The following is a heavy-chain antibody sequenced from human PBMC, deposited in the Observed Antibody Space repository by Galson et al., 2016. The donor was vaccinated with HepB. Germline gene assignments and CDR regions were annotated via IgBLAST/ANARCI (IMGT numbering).Heavy chain of an antibody. D-gene: IGHD1-26*01. CDR1: GYTFISYA. J-gene: IGHJ4*02. Sequence: SVKVSCKASGYTFISYAVSWVRQAPGQGLEWMGWISAYNGNANYAQKLQGRVTMTTETSTSTAYMELRSLRSDDTAVYYCAVEGTILRQYYFDYWGQGTLVTVSS. CDR2: ISAYNGNA. CDR3: AVEGTILRQYYFDY. V-gene: IGHV1-18*01.